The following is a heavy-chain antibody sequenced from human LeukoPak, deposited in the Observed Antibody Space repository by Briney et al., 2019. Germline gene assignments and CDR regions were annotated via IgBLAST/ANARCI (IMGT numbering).Heavy chain of an antibody. V-gene: IGHV3-15*01. CDR2: IKSKSDAGTT. D-gene: IGHD3-16*01. CDR1: GFTFSNAW. CDR3: TTGHYVWGRSCDY. J-gene: IGHJ4*02. Sequence: GGSLRLSCAASGFTFSNAWMTWVRQAPGKGLEWVGRIKSKSDAGTTDYAAPVKGRFTISRDDSKNTLYLQMNSLKIEDTAVYYCTTGHYVWGRSCDYWGQGTLVTVSS.